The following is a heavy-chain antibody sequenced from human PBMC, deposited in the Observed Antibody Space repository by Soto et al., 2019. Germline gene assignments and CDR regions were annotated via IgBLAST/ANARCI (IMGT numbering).Heavy chain of an antibody. Sequence: SETLSLTCTVSGGSISSGDFYWSWIRQPPGKGLEWIGYIYYSGCTYYNPSLKSRVTISVDTSKNQFSLKLSSVTAADTAVYYCASVYYYDSSGYYHFDYWGQGTLVTASS. D-gene: IGHD3-22*01. CDR2: IYYSGCT. V-gene: IGHV4-30-4*01. J-gene: IGHJ4*02. CDR3: ASVYYYDSSGYYHFDY. CDR1: GGSISSGDFY.